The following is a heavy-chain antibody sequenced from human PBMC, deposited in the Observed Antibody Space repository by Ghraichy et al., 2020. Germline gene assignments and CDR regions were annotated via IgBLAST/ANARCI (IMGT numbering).Heavy chain of an antibody. V-gene: IGHV4-59*01. D-gene: IGHD6-19*01. J-gene: IGHJ1*01. CDR1: GGSISSYY. CDR3: ARDGGSGWYEPSEYFQH. CDR2: IYYSGST. Sequence: SETLSLTCTVSGGSISSYYWSWIRQPPGKGLEWIGYIYYSGSTNYNPSLKSRVTISVDTSKNQFSLKLSSVTAADTAVYYCARDGGSGWYEPSEYFQHWGQGTLVTVSS.